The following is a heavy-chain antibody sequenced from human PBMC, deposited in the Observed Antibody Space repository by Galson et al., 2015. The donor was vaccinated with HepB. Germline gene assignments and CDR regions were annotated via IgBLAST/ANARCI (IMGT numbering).Heavy chain of an antibody. D-gene: IGHD5-24*01. CDR2: ISSSSSYI. J-gene: IGHJ6*02. CDR1: GFTFSSYS. Sequence: SLRLSCAASGFTFSSYSMNWVRQAPGKGLEWVSSISSSSSYIYYADSVKGRFTISRDNAKNSLYLQMNSLRAEDTAVYYPTWLYHYYYGMDVWGQGTTVTVSS. CDR3: TWLYHYYYGMDV. V-gene: IGHV3-21*01.